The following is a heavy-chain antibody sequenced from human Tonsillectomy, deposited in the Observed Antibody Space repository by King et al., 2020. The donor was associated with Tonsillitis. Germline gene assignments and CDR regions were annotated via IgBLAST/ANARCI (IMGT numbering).Heavy chain of an antibody. V-gene: IGHV3-23*04. Sequence: VQLVESGGGLVQPGGSLRLSWAVSGLPFRNYAMNWVRQAPGRGPEWVSSISETGDTTDYADSVKGRFTISRDNSNNMLYLQMNSLRAEDTAVFDCAKQLVGAIAGNSWGQGSVVTVSS. CDR2: ISETGDTT. CDR3: AKQLVGAIAGNS. J-gene: IGHJ5*02. CDR1: GLPFRNYA. D-gene: IGHD1-26*01.